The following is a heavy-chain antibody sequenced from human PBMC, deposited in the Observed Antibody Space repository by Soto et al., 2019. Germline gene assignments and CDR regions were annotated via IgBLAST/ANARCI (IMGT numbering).Heavy chain of an antibody. V-gene: IGHV1-18*01. Sequence: QVQLVQSGAEVKKPGASVKVSCKASGYTFTSYGISWVRQAPGQGLEWMGWISAYNGNTNYAQKLQGRDTMTTDTSTSTAYMELRSLRSDDTAVYYCARVIAAAGRGTPSRSNYYYYYMDVWGKGTTVTVSS. CDR1: GYTFTSYG. D-gene: IGHD6-13*01. CDR3: ARVIAAAGRGTPSRSNYYYYYMDV. CDR2: ISAYNGNT. J-gene: IGHJ6*03.